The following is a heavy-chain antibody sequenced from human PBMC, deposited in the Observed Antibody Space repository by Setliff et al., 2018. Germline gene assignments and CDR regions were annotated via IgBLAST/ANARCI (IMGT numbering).Heavy chain of an antibody. CDR2: IIPLFGTT. D-gene: IGHD2-2*01. V-gene: IGHV1-69*05. Sequence: SVKVSCKASGGTFSNIGISWVRQAPGQGLEWMGGIIPLFGTTNYAQEFQGRVTITTDESTNTAYMELSSLRSEDTAMYFCARFGGSCSSSSCYASDLWGQGTMVTVSS. CDR1: GGTFSNIG. J-gene: IGHJ3*01. CDR3: ARFGGSCSSSSCYASDL.